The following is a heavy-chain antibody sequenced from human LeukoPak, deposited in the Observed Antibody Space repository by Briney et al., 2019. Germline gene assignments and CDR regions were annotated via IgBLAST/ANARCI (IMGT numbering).Heavy chain of an antibody. D-gene: IGHD2-15*01. Sequence: GGSLRLSCAASGFTFSDHYMDWAPQAPGKGLESVGRTRNKANSYTTEYAASVKGRFTISRDDSKNSLYLQMNSLKTEDTAVYYCARESCSGGSCYSKGNWFDPWGQGTLVTVSS. CDR1: GFTFSDHY. V-gene: IGHV3-72*01. J-gene: IGHJ5*02. CDR2: TRNKANSYTT. CDR3: ARESCSGGSCYSKGNWFDP.